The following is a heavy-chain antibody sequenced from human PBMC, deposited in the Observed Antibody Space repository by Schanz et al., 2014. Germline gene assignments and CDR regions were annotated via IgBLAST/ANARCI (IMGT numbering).Heavy chain of an antibody. V-gene: IGHV4-31*03. J-gene: IGHJ4*02. CDR2: ISYSGST. Sequence: QVQLQESGPGLVKPSQTLSLTCTVSGGSVSSGGDYWSWIRQHPGKGLEWIGFISYSGSTYYNPSLKSRVTISVDKSKNQFSLKVRSVTAADTAVYYCAKGLYYDNTGGGFDYWGQGTLVTVSS. D-gene: IGHD3-16*01. CDR3: AKGLYYDNTGGGFDY. CDR1: GGSVSSGGDY.